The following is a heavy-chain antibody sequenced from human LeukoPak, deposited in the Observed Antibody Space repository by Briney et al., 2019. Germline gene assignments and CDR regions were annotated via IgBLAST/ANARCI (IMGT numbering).Heavy chain of an antibody. CDR3: ARGPLIAVAGHRAFDI. D-gene: IGHD6-19*01. Sequence: PGGSLRLSCAASGFTFDDYGMSWVRQAPGKGLEWASGINWNGGSTGYADSVKGRFTISRDNAKNSLYLQMNSLRAEDTAVYYCARGPLIAVAGHRAFDIWGQGTMVTVSS. V-gene: IGHV3-20*04. CDR1: GFTFDDYG. CDR2: INWNGGST. J-gene: IGHJ3*02.